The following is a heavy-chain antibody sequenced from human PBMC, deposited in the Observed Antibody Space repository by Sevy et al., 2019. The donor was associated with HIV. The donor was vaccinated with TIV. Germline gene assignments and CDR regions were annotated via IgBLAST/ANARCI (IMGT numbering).Heavy chain of an antibody. CDR2: IFTTGTT. CDR3: ARELRGYGGYVLYYYYYYMDV. CDR1: NDSVSSGLYY. V-gene: IGHV4-61*02. Sequence: SETLSLTCTVSNDSVSSGLYYWSWIRQPAGKGLEWIGRIFTTGTTNYNPSLKRRVTISIDTSKNQLSLKLTSVTATDVAVYYCARELRGYGGYVLYYYYYYMDVWGKGTMVTVSS. D-gene: IGHD5-12*01. J-gene: IGHJ6*03.